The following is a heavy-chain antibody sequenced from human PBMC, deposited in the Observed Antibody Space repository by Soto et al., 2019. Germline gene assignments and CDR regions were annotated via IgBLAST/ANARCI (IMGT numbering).Heavy chain of an antibody. Sequence: QVQLVESGGGVVQPGRSLRLSCAASGFTFSSYGMHWVRQAPGKGLEWVAVIWYDGSNKYYADSVKGRFTISRDNSKNTLYLQMNSLRAEDTAVYYCARDGGGGSCVYWGQGTLVTVSS. D-gene: IGHD6-13*01. CDR3: ARDGGGGSCVY. V-gene: IGHV3-33*01. CDR1: GFTFSSYG. J-gene: IGHJ4*02. CDR2: IWYDGSNK.